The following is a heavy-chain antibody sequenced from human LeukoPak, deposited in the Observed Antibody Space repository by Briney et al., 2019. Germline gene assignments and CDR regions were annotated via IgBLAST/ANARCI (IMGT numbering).Heavy chain of an antibody. D-gene: IGHD3-10*01. Sequence: ASVKVSCKASGYTFTSYYMHWVRQAPGQGLEWMGIINPSGGSTSYAQKFQGRVTITADESTSTAYMELSSLRSEDTAVYYCLLYGSGSYYNQAGIYYFDYWGQGTLVTVSS. CDR2: INPSGGST. CDR1: GYTFTSYY. J-gene: IGHJ4*02. V-gene: IGHV1-46*01. CDR3: LLYGSGSYYNQAGIYYFDY.